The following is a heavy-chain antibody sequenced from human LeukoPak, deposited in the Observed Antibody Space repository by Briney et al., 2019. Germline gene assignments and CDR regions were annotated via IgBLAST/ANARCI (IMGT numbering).Heavy chain of an antibody. J-gene: IGHJ5*01. D-gene: IGHD2-15*01. Sequence: GGSLRLPCGASGFTFRSYSMSWVRQAPGKGLEWISHISTGGSTMYYADSVKGRFTIARDDAQNSLSLQMNSLRADDTAVYYCIKEAGYCSGGGCYRWFDSWGQGTLVTVSS. CDR2: ISTGGSTM. CDR3: IKEAGYCSGGGCYRWFDS. V-gene: IGHV3-48*01. CDR1: GFTFRSYS.